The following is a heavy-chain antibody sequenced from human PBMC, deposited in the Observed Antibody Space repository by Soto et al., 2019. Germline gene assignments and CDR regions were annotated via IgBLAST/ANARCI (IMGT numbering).Heavy chain of an antibody. Sequence: EVHLLESGGGLVQPGGSLRLSCAASGFTFSSYAMSWVRQAPGKGLEWVSGISGSGGNTNYADSVKGRFTISRDNSKNMLYLQMNSLRAEDTALYYCAKGPNSYYYYYMDVWGKGTTVTVSS. J-gene: IGHJ6*03. CDR2: ISGSGGNT. D-gene: IGHD7-27*01. CDR1: GFTFSSYA. CDR3: AKGPNSYYYYYMDV. V-gene: IGHV3-23*01.